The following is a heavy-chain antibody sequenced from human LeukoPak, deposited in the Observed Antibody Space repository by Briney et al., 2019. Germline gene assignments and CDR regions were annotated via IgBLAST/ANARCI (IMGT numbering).Heavy chain of an antibody. CDR1: GGSISSGGYY. CDR2: IYYSGST. Sequence: PSQTLSLTCTVSGGSISSGGYYWSWIRQHPGKGLEWIGYIYYSGSTYYNPSLKSRVTISVDTSKNQFSLKLSSVTAADTAVYYCARDYCSGGTCYFTFDIWGQGTMVTVSS. V-gene: IGHV4-31*03. J-gene: IGHJ3*02. CDR3: ARDYCSGGTCYFTFDI. D-gene: IGHD2-15*01.